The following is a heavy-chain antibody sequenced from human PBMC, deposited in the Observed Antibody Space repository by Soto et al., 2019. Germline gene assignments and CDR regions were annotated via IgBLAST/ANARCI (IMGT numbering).Heavy chain of an antibody. Sequence: SETLSLTCSVSGGSISSPTYYWGWIRQPPGKGLEWIGSIYYSGSTYYSPSLKSRVTISVDTSKNQSSLKVSSVTAADTAVYYCARLPGIPTSRRDYWGQGTLVTVSS. CDR1: GGSISSPTYY. V-gene: IGHV4-39*01. CDR2: IYYSGST. CDR3: ARLPGIPTSRRDY. J-gene: IGHJ4*02.